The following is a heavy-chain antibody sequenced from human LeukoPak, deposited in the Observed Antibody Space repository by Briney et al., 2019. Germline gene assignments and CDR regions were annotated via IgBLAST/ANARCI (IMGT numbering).Heavy chain of an antibody. CDR2: INHSGST. V-gene: IGHV4-34*01. D-gene: IGHD6-6*01. Sequence: PSETLSLTCAVYGGSFSGYYWSWIRQPPGKGLEWIGEINHSGSTNYNPSLKSRVTISVGTSKNQFSLKLSSVTAADTAVYYCARVEYSSSSWGQGTLVTVSS. CDR3: ARVEYSSSS. CDR1: GGSFSGYY. J-gene: IGHJ5*02.